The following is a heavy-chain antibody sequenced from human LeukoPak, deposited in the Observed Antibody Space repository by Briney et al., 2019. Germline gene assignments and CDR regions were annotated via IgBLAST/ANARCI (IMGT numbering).Heavy chain of an antibody. CDR3: ARDELVVINGFDY. J-gene: IGHJ4*02. V-gene: IGHV3-21*01. CDR2: ISSSSSYI. D-gene: IGHD3-22*01. Sequence: GGSLRLSCAASGFTFSSYSMNWVRQAPGKGLEWFSSISSSSSYIYYADSVKGRFTISRDNAKNSLYLQMNSLRAEDTAVYYCARDELVVINGFDYWGQGTLVTVSS. CDR1: GFTFSSYS.